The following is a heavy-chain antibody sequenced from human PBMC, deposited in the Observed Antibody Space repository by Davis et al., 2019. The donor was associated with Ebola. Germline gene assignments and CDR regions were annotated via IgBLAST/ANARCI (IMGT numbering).Heavy chain of an antibody. D-gene: IGHD4-17*01. V-gene: IGHV3-48*02. Sequence: PGGSLRLSCAASGFTFSSYSMNWVRQGPGTGLEWVSYISSSSGTIYYADSVKGRFTVSRDNGKNSLYLQMNGLTEDDTAVYHCARDKYGGYVHEYWGQGALVTVSS. CDR1: GFTFSSYS. CDR3: ARDKYGGYVHEY. J-gene: IGHJ4*02. CDR2: ISSSSGTI.